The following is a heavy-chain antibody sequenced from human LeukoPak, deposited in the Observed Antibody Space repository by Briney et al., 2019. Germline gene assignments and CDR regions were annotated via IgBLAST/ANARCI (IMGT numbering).Heavy chain of an antibody. D-gene: IGHD3-3*01. CDR1: GGSFSGYY. CDR2: INHSGST. Sequence: PSETLSLTCAVYGGSFSGYYWSWIRQPPGKGLEWIGEINHSGSTNYNPSLKSRVTISVDTSKNQFSLKLSSVTAADTAVYYCARDPTRYYDFRSGYWEFDYWGQGTPVTVSS. J-gene: IGHJ4*02. V-gene: IGHV4-34*01. CDR3: ARDPTRYYDFRSGYWEFDY.